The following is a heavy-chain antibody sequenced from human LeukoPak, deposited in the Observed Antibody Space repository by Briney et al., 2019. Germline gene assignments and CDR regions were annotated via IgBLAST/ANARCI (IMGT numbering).Heavy chain of an antibody. CDR1: GASMASGGHY. CDR2: IHHSGST. J-gene: IGHJ4*02. CDR3: ARVLNYYDNSGYYYYFDY. Sequence: SETLSLTCTVSGASMASGGHYWGWIRQHPEKGLEWIGYIHHSGSTHYDPSLRSGLSISIDTSRNQFSMRLSSVTVADTAVYFCARVLNYYDNSGYYYYFDYWGQGTLVTVSS. V-gene: IGHV4-31*03. D-gene: IGHD3-22*01.